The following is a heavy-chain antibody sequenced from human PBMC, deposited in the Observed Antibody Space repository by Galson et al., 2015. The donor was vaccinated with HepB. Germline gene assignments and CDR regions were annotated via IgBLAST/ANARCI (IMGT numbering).Heavy chain of an antibody. V-gene: IGHV3-9*01. J-gene: IGHJ4*02. CDR2: ISWNSGTI. CDR1: GFTFDDSA. CDR3: GKGNARYNGEVDY. D-gene: IGHD1-1*01. Sequence: SLRHSCAASGFTFDDSAMHWVRQAPGKGLGWVSGISWNSGTIVYADSVKGRFTISRDNAKNSLYLQMNSLRPEDTALYYCGKGNARYNGEVDYWGQGTLVTVSS.